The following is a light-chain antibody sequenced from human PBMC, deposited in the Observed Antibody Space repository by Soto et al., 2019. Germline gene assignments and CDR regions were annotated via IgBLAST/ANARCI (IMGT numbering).Light chain of an antibody. Sequence: EIVMTQSPATLSVSPGERATLSCRASQSISSNLAWFQQQPGQAPRLLIYGASTRATGIPARFSGSGSGTEFILTISSLQSEDFAVYYCQQYNKWPPWTFGQGTKVESK. CDR1: QSISSN. CDR2: GAS. V-gene: IGKV3-15*01. CDR3: QQYNKWPPWT. J-gene: IGKJ1*01.